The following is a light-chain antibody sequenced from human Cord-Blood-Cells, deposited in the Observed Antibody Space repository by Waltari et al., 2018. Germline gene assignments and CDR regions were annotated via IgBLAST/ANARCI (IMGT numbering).Light chain of an antibody. CDR1: QSISSY. Sequence: DIQMTQSPSSLSASVGDRVTITCRESQSISSYLIWYKQKPGKAPKLLIYAASSLQSGVPSRFSGSGSGTDFTLTISSMQPEDFATYYCQQSYSTPYTFGQGTKLEIK. CDR2: AAS. J-gene: IGKJ2*01. V-gene: IGKV1-39*01. CDR3: QQSYSTPYT.